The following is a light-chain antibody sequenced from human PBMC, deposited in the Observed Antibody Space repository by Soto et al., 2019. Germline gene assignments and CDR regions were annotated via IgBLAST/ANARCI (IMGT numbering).Light chain of an antibody. J-gene: IGKJ4*01. CDR2: AAS. Sequence: DIQMTQSPSPLSASVWDRVTVTCRASQSISRYLNWYQQKPGNAPKLLIYAASNLQSGVPSRFSGSGSGTDFTLTISSLHPEDFATYLCQQSHTPPLTFGGGTKVELK. CDR3: QQSHTPPLT. V-gene: IGKV1-39*01. CDR1: QSISRY.